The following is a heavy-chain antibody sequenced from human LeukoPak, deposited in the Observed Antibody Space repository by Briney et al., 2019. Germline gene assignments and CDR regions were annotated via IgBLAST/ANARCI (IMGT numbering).Heavy chain of an antibody. D-gene: IGHD3-22*01. CDR2: TYYRSKWYN. CDR1: GDSVSSNSAA. CDR3: ARDRAAYDSSGIDI. J-gene: IGHJ3*02. V-gene: IGHV6-1*01. Sequence: SQTLSLTCAISGDSVSSNSAAWNWLRQSPSRGLEWLGRTYYRSKWYNDYAVSVKSRITINPDTSKNQFSLQLNSVTPEDTAVYYCARDRAAYDSSGIDIWGQGTMVTVSP.